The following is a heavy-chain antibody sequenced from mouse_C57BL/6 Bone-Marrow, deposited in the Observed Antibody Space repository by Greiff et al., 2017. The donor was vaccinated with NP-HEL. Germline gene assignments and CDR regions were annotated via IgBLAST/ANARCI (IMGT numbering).Heavy chain of an antibody. Sequence: QVQLQQPGAELVKPGASVKLSCKASSYTFTSYWMQWVKQRPGQGLEWIGEIDPSDSYTNYNQKFKGKATLTVDTSSSTAYMQLSSLTSEDSAVYYCARCRYGSSYLYAMDYWGQGTSVTVSS. CDR3: ARCRYGSSYLYAMDY. CDR2: IDPSDSYT. J-gene: IGHJ4*01. V-gene: IGHV1-50*01. CDR1: SYTFTSYW. D-gene: IGHD1-1*01.